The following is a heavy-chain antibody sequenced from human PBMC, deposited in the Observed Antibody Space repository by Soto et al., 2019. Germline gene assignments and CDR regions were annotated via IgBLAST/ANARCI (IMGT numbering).Heavy chain of an antibody. CDR2: INPNSGGT. CDR1: GYTFTGYY. D-gene: IGHD3-10*01. J-gene: IGHJ4*02. Sequence: ASVKVSCKASGYTFTGYYMHWVRQAPGQGLEWMGRINPNSGGTNYAQKFQGRVTMTRDTSISTAYMELSRLRSDDTAVYYCARDFYGSGSYLNWGQGTLVTSPQ. V-gene: IGHV1-2*06. CDR3: ARDFYGSGSYLN.